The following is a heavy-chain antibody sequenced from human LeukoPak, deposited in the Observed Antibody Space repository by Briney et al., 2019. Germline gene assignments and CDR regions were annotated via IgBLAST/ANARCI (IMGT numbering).Heavy chain of an antibody. J-gene: IGHJ4*02. Sequence: PGGSLRLSCAASGFTFSSYAMHWVRQAPGKGLEYVSAISSNGGSTYYANSVKGRFTISRDNSKNTLYLQMGSLRAEDMAVYYCARGTSEPGLDYWGQGSLVTVSS. CDR2: ISSNGGST. V-gene: IGHV3-64*01. D-gene: IGHD1-1*01. CDR1: GFTFSSYA. CDR3: ARGTSEPGLDY.